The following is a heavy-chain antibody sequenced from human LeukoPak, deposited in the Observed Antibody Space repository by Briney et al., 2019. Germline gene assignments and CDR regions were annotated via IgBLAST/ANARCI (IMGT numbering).Heavy chain of an antibody. V-gene: IGHV3-48*03. CDR2: ISSSGSTI. CDR3: AGTGYSSGWYGDY. J-gene: IGHJ4*02. D-gene: IGHD6-19*01. CDR1: GFTFDDYA. Sequence: AGGSLRLSCAASGFTFDDYAMHWVRQAPGKGLEWVSYISSSGSTIYYADSVKGRFTISRDNAKNSLYLQMNSLRAEDTAVYYCAGTGYSSGWYGDYWGQGTLVTVSS.